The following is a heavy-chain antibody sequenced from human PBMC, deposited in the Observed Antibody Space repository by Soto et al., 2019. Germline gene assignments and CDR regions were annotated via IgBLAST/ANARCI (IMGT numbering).Heavy chain of an antibody. Sequence: QVQLQESGPGLVKPSETLSLTCTVSGGSISSYYWSWIRQPPGKGLEWIGYIYYSGSTNYNPSLKSRVTISVDTSKTQLSLKLSSVTAADTAVYYCARQWGTDAFDIWGQGTMVTVSS. V-gene: IGHV4-59*08. J-gene: IGHJ3*02. CDR3: ARQWGTDAFDI. CDR2: IYYSGST. CDR1: GGSISSYY. D-gene: IGHD1-1*01.